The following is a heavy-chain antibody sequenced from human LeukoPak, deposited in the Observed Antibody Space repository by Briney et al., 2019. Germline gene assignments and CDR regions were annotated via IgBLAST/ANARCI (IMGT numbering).Heavy chain of an antibody. J-gene: IGHJ4*02. CDR1: GFTLSSHW. CDR3: ASGSGWHYD. CDR2: IKEDGGEK. Sequence: GGSLRLSCVASGFTLSSHWMTWVHQAPGQGPEWVANIKEDGGEKYYVDSVRGRFTISRDNGKNSLYLQMNSLRVEDTGVYYCASGSGWHYDWGQGTLVTVSS. V-gene: IGHV3-7*01. D-gene: IGHD6-19*01.